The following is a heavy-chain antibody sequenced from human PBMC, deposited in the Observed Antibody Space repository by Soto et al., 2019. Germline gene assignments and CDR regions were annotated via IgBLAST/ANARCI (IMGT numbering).Heavy chain of an antibody. CDR3: AKGRSALPLFDY. CDR1: GFSFSNYA. CDR2: ISGSGGTT. Sequence: EVQLLESGGGWIQPGGSLRLSCAASGFSFSNYAMNWVRQAPGKGLEWVSFISGSGGTTDYADSVRGRFRLSRDNSKNTVDLEMNSLRTEDTAVYFCAKGRSALPLFDYWGQGVMVTVSS. J-gene: IGHJ4*02. V-gene: IGHV3-23*01.